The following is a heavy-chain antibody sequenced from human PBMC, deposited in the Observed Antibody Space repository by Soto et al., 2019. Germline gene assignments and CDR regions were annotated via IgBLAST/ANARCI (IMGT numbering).Heavy chain of an antibody. V-gene: IGHV4-30-4*01. CDR2: IYYSGST. Sequence: QVQLQESGPGLVKPSQTLSLTCTVSGGSISSGDYYWSWIRQPPGKGLEWIGYIYYSGSTYYNRSLKRRVTISVDTSTNQFSLKLSSVTAADTAVYYCARVHYDFWSGYYGRYYYYGMDVWGQGTTVTVSS. CDR3: ARVHYDFWSGYYGRYYYYGMDV. D-gene: IGHD3-3*01. CDR1: GGSISSGDYY. J-gene: IGHJ6*02.